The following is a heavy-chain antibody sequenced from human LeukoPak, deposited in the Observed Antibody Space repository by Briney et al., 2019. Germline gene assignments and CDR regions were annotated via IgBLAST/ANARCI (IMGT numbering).Heavy chain of an antibody. CDR1: GGTFSSYA. CDR2: IIPILGIA. CDR3: ARGLLNDYGDPYDMDV. Sequence: SVKVSCKASGGTFSSYAISWVRQAPGQGLEWMGRIIPILGIANYAQKFQGRVTITADKSTSTAYMELSSLRSEDTAVYYCARGLLNDYGDPYDMDVWGQGTTVTVSS. D-gene: IGHD4-17*01. V-gene: IGHV1-69*04. J-gene: IGHJ6*02.